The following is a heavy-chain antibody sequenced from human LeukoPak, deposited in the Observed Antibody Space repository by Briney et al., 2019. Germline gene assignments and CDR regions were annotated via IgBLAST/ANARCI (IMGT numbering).Heavy chain of an antibody. V-gene: IGHV3-30*02. CDR2: IRYDGSNK. CDR3: AKGVDTAMALGY. Sequence: GGSLRLSCAASGFTFSSYGMHWVRQAPGKGLEWVAFIRYDGSNKYYADSVKGRFTISRDNSKNTLYLQMNSLRAEDTAVYYCAKGVDTAMALGYWGQGTLVTVSS. CDR1: GFTFSSYG. D-gene: IGHD5-18*01. J-gene: IGHJ4*02.